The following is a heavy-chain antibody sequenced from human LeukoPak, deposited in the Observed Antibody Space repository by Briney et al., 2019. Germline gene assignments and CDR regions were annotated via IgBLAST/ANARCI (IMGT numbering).Heavy chain of an antibody. CDR1: GFTVSRNY. CDR3: ARLPRLDSSGYYDY. CDR2: IYSGGST. D-gene: IGHD3-22*01. V-gene: IGHV3-53*01. J-gene: IGHJ4*02. Sequence: GGSLRLSCAASGFTVSRNYMTWVRQAPGKGLEWVSVIYSGGSTYYADSVKGRFTISRDNAKNTLYLQMNSLRAEDTAVYYCARLPRLDSSGYYDYWGQGTLVTVSS.